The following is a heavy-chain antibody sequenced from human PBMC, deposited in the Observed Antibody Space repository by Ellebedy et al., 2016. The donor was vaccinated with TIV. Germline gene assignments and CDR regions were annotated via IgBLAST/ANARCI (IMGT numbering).Heavy chain of an antibody. Sequence: GESLKISCKGSGYSFISYWIGWVRQMPGKGLEWMGIIFPGDSDTTYSPSFAGQVTFSADKSSNTAYLQWSSLKASDTAIYYCATLLGPPALDYWGQGTLVTVSS. CDR2: IFPGDSDT. V-gene: IGHV5-51*01. D-gene: IGHD2-2*01. J-gene: IGHJ4*02. CDR3: ATLLGPPALDY. CDR1: GYSFISYW.